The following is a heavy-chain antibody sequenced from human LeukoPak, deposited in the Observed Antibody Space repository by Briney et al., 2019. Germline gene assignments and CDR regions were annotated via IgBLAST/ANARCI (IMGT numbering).Heavy chain of an antibody. CDR3: ARGPRRLGRGSQYFDY. J-gene: IGHJ4*02. CDR1: GGTFSSYA. D-gene: IGHD3-9*01. V-gene: IGHV1-69*13. CDR2: IIPIFGTA. Sequence: GASVKVSCKASGGTFSSYAISWVRQAPGQGLEWMGGIIPIFGTANYAQKFQGRVTITADESTSTAYMELSSLRSEDTAVYYCARGPRRLGRGSQYFDYWGQGTLVTVSS.